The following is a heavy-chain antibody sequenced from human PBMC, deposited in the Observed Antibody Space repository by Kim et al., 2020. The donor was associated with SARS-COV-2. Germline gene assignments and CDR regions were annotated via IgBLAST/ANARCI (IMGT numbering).Heavy chain of an antibody. CDR3: STSSPRNYYYYYAMDV. J-gene: IGHJ6*02. Sequence: GGSLRLSCAVSGLTFRNDWMTWVRQGPGKGLEWVGLIKSKTDGGTIDYAAPVQGRFTISRDDSKNTLYLEMNSLKSEDTAVYYCSTSSPRNYYYYYAMDVWGQGTTGTVSS. CDR2: IKSKTDGGTI. D-gene: IGHD2-2*01. CDR1: GLTFRNDW. V-gene: IGHV3-15*01.